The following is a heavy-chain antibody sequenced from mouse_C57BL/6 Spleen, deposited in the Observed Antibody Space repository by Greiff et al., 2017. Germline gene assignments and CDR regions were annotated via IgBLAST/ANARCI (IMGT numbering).Heavy chain of an antibody. CDR3: TRRDWVFDY. CDR2: IDPETGGT. D-gene: IGHD4-1*01. Sequence: VKLMESGAELVRPGASVTLSCKASGYTFTDYEMHWVKQTPVHGLEWIGAIDPETGGTAYNQKFKGKAILTADKSSSTAYMELRSLTSEDSAVYYCTRRDWVFDYWGQGTTLTVSS. J-gene: IGHJ2*01. V-gene: IGHV1-15*01. CDR1: GYTFTDYE.